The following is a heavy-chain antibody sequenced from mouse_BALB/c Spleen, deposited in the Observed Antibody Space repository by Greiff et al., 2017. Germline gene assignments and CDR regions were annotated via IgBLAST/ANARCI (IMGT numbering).Heavy chain of an antibody. CDR1: GFSLTGYG. CDR2: IWGDGST. V-gene: IGHV2-6-7*01. D-gene: IGHD2-4*01. Sequence: VKVVESGPGLVAPSQSLSITCTVSGFSLTGYGVNWVRQPPGKGLEWLGMIWGDGSTDYNSALKSRLSISKDNSKSQVFLKMNSLQTDDTARYYCARDWGSTMITTGLAYWGQGTLVTVSA. CDR3: ARDWGSTMITTGLAY. J-gene: IGHJ3*01.